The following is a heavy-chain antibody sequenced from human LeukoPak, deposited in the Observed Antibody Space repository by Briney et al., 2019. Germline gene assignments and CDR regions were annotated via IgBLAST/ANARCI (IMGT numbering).Heavy chain of an antibody. CDR3: VYGRDEIGSFDAFDI. Sequence: PGGSLRLSCVPSGFTFSRYSMKWVRQAPGKGLEWVSFISGGSNNIHYADSVKGRFTSSRDNARNSLYLQMNSLRAEDTAVYYCVYGRDEIGSFDAFDIWGQGTMVTV. D-gene: IGHD2-15*01. CDR1: GFTFSRYS. CDR2: ISGGSNNI. J-gene: IGHJ3*02. V-gene: IGHV3-21*01.